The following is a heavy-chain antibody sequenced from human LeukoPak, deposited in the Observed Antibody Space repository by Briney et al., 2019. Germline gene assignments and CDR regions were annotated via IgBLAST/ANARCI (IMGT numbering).Heavy chain of an antibody. Sequence: GGSLRLSCAASGFTFSSYAMSWVRQAPGKGLDWVSGISGSGSSTYYADSVKGRFTISRDNSKNTLYLQMNSLRAEDTAVYYCARESRINVLWFGEFFDYWGQGTLVTVSS. J-gene: IGHJ4*02. CDR2: ISGSGSST. V-gene: IGHV3-23*01. D-gene: IGHD3-10*01. CDR1: GFTFSSYA. CDR3: ARESRINVLWFGEFFDY.